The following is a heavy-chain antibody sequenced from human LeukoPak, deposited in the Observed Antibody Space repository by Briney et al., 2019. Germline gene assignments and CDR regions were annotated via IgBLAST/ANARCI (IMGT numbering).Heavy chain of an antibody. J-gene: IGHJ6*02. D-gene: IGHD5-18*01. CDR2: IPYSGST. CDR1: GDSISSSSYY. CDR3: ARASYSYGSYYYYYGMDV. V-gene: IGHV4-39*07. Sequence: SETLSLTCTVSGDSISSSSYYWGWIRQPPGKGLEWIGSIPYSGSTYYNPSLKSRVTISVDTSKNQFSLKLSSVTAADTAVYYCARASYSYGSYYYYYGMDVWGQGTTVTVSS.